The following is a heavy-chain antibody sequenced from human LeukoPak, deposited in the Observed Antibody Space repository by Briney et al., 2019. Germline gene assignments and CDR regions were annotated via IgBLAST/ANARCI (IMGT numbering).Heavy chain of an antibody. Sequence: SETLSHTCTVSGGSISSYYWSWIRQPPGKGLEWIGYIYYSGSTNYNPSLKSRVTISVDTSKNQFSLKLSSVTAADTAVYYCARERSSSWYGLEVWGQGTLVTASS. CDR3: ARERSSSWYGLEV. CDR1: GGSISSYY. CDR2: IYYSGST. D-gene: IGHD6-13*01. V-gene: IGHV4-59*01. J-gene: IGHJ4*02.